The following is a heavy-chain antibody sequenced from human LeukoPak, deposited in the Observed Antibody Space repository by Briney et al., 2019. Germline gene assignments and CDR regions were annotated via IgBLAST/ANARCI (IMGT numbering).Heavy chain of an antibody. CDR2: ISSSGGTI. V-gene: IGHV3-48*03. CDR1: GFTFSSSE. D-gene: IGHD6-13*01. J-gene: IGHJ4*02. CDR3: ARSGQHLFDF. Sequence: GGSLRLSCAASGFTFSSSEMNWVRQPPGKGLEWVSYISSSGGTISYADSVKGRFTISRDNAKNSLYLQMTRLRAEDTAVYYCARSGQHLFDFWGQGTLVTVSS.